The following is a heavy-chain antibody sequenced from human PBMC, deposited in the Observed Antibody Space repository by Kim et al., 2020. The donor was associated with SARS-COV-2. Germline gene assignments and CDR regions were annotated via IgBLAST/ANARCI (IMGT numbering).Heavy chain of an antibody. V-gene: IGHV4-31*03. J-gene: IGHJ5*02. CDR3: ARGQGGSCYP. CDR2: IYYSGST. CDR1: GGSISSGGYY. Sequence: SETLSLTCTVSGGSISSGGYYWSWIRQHPGKGLEWIGYIYYSGSTYYNPSLKSRVTISVDTSKNQFSLKLSSVTAADTAVYYCARGQGGSCYPWGQGTLVTVSS. D-gene: IGHD2-15*01.